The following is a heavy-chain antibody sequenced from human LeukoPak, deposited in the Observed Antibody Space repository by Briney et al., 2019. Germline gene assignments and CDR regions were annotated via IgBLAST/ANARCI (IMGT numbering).Heavy chain of an antibody. CDR3: ARDSRYNWNATFDY. V-gene: IGHV4-34*01. D-gene: IGHD1-20*01. J-gene: IGHJ4*02. CDR2: INHSGST. CDR1: GGSFSGYY. Sequence: KPSETLSLTCAVYGGSFSGYYWSWIRQPPGKGLEWIGEINHSGSTNYNPSLKSRVTISVDASKNQFSLKLSSVTAADTAVYYCARDSRYNWNATFDYWGQGTLVTVSS.